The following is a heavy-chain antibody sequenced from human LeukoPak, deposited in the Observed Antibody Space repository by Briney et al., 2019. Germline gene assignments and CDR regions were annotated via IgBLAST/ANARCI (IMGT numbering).Heavy chain of an antibody. CDR2: IRQDGSEK. D-gene: IGHD5-18*01. V-gene: IGHV3-7*01. J-gene: IGHJ4*02. CDR1: GFTFSHYW. Sequence: GGSLRLSCAASGFTFSHYWMSWVRQAPGKGLEWVANIRQDGSEKYYVDSVKGRFTISRDNAKNSLYLQMNSLRAEDTALYYCATHRGYSYGTAEDFDYWGQGTLVTVSS. CDR3: ATHRGYSYGTAEDFDY.